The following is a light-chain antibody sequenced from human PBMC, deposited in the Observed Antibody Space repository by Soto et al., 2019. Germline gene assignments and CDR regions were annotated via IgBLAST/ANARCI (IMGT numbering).Light chain of an antibody. J-gene: IGLJ2*01. CDR2: NNN. CDR1: SSNIESNW. CDR3: NSYGGTNNYVV. Sequence: QSVVTQAPSVSGTPGQRVTISCSGSSSNIESNWVYWYQQLPGTAPKLLIYNNNQRPSGVPDRFSGSKSGNTASLTVSGLQAEDEADYFCNSYGGTNNYVVFGGGTKLTVL. V-gene: IGLV1-44*01.